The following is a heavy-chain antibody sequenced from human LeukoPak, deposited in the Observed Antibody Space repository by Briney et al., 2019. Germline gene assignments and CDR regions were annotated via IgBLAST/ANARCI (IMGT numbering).Heavy chain of an antibody. V-gene: IGHV3-21*01. Sequence: GGSLRLSCAASGFTVSSNYMSWVRQAPGRGLEWVSSISSSSSYIYYADSVKGRFTISRDNAKNSLYLQMNSLRAEDTAVYYCARSGIRLSSGMDVWGQGTTVTVSS. CDR1: GFTVSSNY. CDR2: ISSSSSYI. CDR3: ARSGIRLSSGMDV. J-gene: IGHJ6*02. D-gene: IGHD5-18*01.